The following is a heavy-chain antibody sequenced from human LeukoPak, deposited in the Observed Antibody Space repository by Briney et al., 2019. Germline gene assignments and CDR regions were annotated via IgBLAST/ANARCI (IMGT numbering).Heavy chain of an antibody. CDR1: GFTVSSNY. V-gene: IGHV3-66*01. Sequence: GGSLRLSCAASGFTVSSNYMSWVRQAPGKGLEWVSVIYSGGSTYYADSVKGRFTISRDNSKNTLDLQMNSLRAEDTAVYYCAREGPEARSGVRAFDIWGQGTMVTVSS. CDR3: AREGPEARSGVRAFDI. J-gene: IGHJ3*02. D-gene: IGHD3-10*01. CDR2: IYSGGST.